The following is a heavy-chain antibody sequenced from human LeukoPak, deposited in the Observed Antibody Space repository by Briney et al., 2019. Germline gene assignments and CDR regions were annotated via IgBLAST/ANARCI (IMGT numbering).Heavy chain of an antibody. CDR1: GFTFGSYS. Sequence: GGSLRLSCAASGFTFGSYSMNWVRQAPGKGLEWVSAISGSGGSTYYADSVKGRFTISRDNSKNTLYLQMNSLRAEDTAVYYCAKALGGGRPDGMDVWGQGTTVTVSS. CDR3: AKALGGGRPDGMDV. J-gene: IGHJ6*02. D-gene: IGHD2-15*01. V-gene: IGHV3-23*01. CDR2: ISGSGGST.